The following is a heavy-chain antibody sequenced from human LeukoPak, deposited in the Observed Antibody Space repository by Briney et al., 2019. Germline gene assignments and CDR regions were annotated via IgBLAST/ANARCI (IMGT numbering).Heavy chain of an antibody. CDR1: GFDFSFTW. Sequence: GGSLRLSCAASGFDFSFTWMSWVRQAPGKGLELVGRIKSKSSGGTIDYAAPVRGRLTISRDDTENMVFLQMSSLKTEDTAVYYCTTESGYKTARQRGFDSWGQGILVTVSS. J-gene: IGHJ4*02. D-gene: IGHD5-12*01. CDR2: IKSKSSGGTI. V-gene: IGHV3-15*01. CDR3: TTESGYKTARQRGFDS.